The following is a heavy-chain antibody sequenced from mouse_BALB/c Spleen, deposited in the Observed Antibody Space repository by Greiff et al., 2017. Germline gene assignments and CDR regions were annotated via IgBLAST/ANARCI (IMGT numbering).Heavy chain of an antibody. CDR3: VRTAAFHYAMDY. J-gene: IGHJ4*01. CDR2: IRSKSNNYAT. CDR1: GFTFNTYA. Sequence: EVHLVESGGGLVQPKGSLKLSCAASGFTFNTYAMNWVRQAPGKGLEWVARIRSKSNNYATYYADSVKDRFTISRDDSQSMLYLQMNNLKTEDTAMYYCVRTAAFHYAMDYWGQGTSVTVSS. V-gene: IGHV10-1*02.